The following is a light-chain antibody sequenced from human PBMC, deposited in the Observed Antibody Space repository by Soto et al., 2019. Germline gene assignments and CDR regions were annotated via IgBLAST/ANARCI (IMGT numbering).Light chain of an antibody. CDR2: DAS. CDR3: QQYNSYSPWT. Sequence: DSHMTQYPSTLSAYVGDRVTITCRASQNVNKWLAWFQQKPGKVPKLLIFDASTLQTGVPSRFGGGGSGTEFTLTISGLQPDDFATYYCQQYNSYSPWTFGPGTKVDIK. J-gene: IGKJ1*01. V-gene: IGKV1-5*01. CDR1: QNVNKW.